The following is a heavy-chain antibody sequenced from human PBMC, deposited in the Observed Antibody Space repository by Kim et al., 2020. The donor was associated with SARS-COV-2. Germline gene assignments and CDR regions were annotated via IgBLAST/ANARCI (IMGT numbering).Heavy chain of an antibody. CDR2: IKHDGSET. CDR3: ARTNAFDI. V-gene: IGHV3-7*01. Sequence: GGSLRLSCAASGFTFSIYWMNWVRQAPGKGLECVANIKHDGSETYYVDSVRGRFTVSRDNTKNSLYLQINSLRAEDTAMYYCARTNAFDIWGQGTMVTVS. J-gene: IGHJ3*02. CDR1: GFTFSIYW.